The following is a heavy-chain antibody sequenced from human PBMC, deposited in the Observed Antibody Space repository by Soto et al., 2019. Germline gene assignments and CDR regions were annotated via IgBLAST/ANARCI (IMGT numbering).Heavy chain of an antibody. D-gene: IGHD6-13*01. V-gene: IGHV4-31*03. CDR3: ARVESIAAAHFDY. CDR1: GGSISSGGYY. Sequence: SETLSLTCTVSGGSISSGGYYWSWIRQHPGKGLEWIGYIYYSGSTYYNPSLKSRVTISVDTSKNQFSLKLSSVTAADTAVYYCARVESIAAAHFDYWGQGTLVTVSS. J-gene: IGHJ4*02. CDR2: IYYSGST.